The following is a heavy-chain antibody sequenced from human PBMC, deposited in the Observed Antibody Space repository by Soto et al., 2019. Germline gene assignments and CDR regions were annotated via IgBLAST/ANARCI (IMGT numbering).Heavy chain of an antibody. CDR2: IYYSGST. CDR1: GGSISSGGYY. V-gene: IGHV4-31*03. J-gene: IGHJ3*02. Sequence: QVQLQESGPGLVKPSQTLSLTCTVSGGSISSGGYYWSWIRQHPGKGLEWIGYIYYSGSTYYNTSLKSRVTISVDTSKNQFSLKLSSVTAADTAVYYCAREGCSSTSCHAHDAFDIWGQGTMVTVSS. CDR3: AREGCSSTSCHAHDAFDI. D-gene: IGHD2-2*01.